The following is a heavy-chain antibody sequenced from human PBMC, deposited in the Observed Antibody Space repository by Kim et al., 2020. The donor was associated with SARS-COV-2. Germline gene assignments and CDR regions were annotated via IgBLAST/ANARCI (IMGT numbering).Heavy chain of an antibody. J-gene: IGHJ4*02. CDR1: GFTFSSYG. V-gene: IGHV3-30*18. Sequence: GGSLRLSCAASGFTFSSYGMHWVRQAPGKGLEWVAVISYDGSNKYYADSVKGRFTISRDNSKNTLYLQMNSLRAEDTAVYYCAKFYDILTGYSALSFDYWGQGTLVTVSS. CDR3: AKFYDILTGYSALSFDY. CDR2: ISYDGSNK. D-gene: IGHD3-9*01.